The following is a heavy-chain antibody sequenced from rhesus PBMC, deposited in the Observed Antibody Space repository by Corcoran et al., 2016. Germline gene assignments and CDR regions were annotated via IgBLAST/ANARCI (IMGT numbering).Heavy chain of an antibody. Sequence: EVQLVESGGGLAKPGGSLSLSCAASGFSFSDYYMYWVRQAPGKGLEWVSGISYTGGSTYYADSVKGRFTISRENAKNTLYLQMDSLRAEDTAVYYCASLGRRYSSGWYYFDYWGQGVLVTVSS. D-gene: IGHD6-31*01. J-gene: IGHJ4*01. CDR3: ASLGRRYSSGWYYFDY. CDR2: ISYTGGST. V-gene: IGHV3S18*01. CDR1: GFSFSDYY.